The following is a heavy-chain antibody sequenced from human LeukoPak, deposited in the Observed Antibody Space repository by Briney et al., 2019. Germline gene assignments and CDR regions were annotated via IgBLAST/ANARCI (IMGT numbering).Heavy chain of an antibody. J-gene: IGHJ4*02. V-gene: IGHV3-9*01. CDR1: GFTFDDYS. CDR2: ISWNSGSA. CDR3: AKDRTYSAYAALDY. D-gene: IGHD5-12*01. Sequence: GGSLRLSCAASGFTFDDYSRHWVRQAPGKGLEWISGISWNSGSAGHADSVKGRFTISRDSAKNSLYLQMNSLRSEDTALYYCAKDRTYSAYAALDYWGQGTLVTVSS.